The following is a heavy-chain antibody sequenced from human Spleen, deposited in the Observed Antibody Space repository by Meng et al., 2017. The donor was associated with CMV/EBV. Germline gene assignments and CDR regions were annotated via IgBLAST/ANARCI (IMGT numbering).Heavy chain of an antibody. Sequence: MHWVRQAPGKGLEWVSVIYSGGNNRYYADSVKGRFTISRDNSKNTLYPQMNSLRAEDAAVYYCAKDRGTYCSSTSCYGGFDYWGQGTLVTVSS. CDR3: AKDRGTYCSSTSCYGGFDY. J-gene: IGHJ4*02. V-gene: IGHV3-23*03. CDR2: IYSGGNNR. D-gene: IGHD2-2*01.